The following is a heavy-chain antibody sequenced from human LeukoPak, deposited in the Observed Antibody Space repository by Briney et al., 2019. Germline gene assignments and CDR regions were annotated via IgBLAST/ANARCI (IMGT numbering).Heavy chain of an antibody. CDR2: ISYDGSNK. D-gene: IGHD1-26*01. Sequence: GRSLRLSCAASGFTFSSYAMHWVRQAPGKGLEWVAVISYDGSNKYYADSVKGRFTISRDNSKNTLYLQMNSLRAEDTAVYYCARSIVGALYYFDYWGQGTLVTVSS. J-gene: IGHJ4*02. CDR1: GFTFSSYA. CDR3: ARSIVGALYYFDY. V-gene: IGHV3-30-3*01.